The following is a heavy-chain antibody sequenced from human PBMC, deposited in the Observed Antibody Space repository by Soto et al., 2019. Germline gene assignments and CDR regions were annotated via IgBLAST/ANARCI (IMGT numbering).Heavy chain of an antibody. CDR2: IYYSGST. V-gene: IGHV4-59*08. D-gene: IGHD4-17*01. CDR1: GGSISSYY. J-gene: IGHJ4*02. Sequence: SETLSLTCTVSGGSISSYYWSWIRQSPGKGLEWIGYIYYSGSTNYNPSLKSRVTISVDRSKNQFSLKLSSVTAADTAVYYCASLSIDYGEYYFDYWGQGTLVTVSS. CDR3: ASLSIDYGEYYFDY.